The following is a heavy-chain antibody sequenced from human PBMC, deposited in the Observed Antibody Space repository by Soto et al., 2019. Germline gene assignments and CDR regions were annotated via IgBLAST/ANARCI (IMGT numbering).Heavy chain of an antibody. CDR2: MNPNSGNT. D-gene: IGHD6-13*01. J-gene: IGHJ5*02. CDR3: VRAGRVSQQQYPTCVWFDP. Sequence: QVQLVQSGAEVKKPGASVKVSCKASGYTFTSYDINWVRQATGQGLEWMGWMNPNSGNTGYAQKFQGRVTMTRNTSISTAYMELSSLRSEDTAVYYCVRAGRVSQQQYPTCVWFDPWGQGTMVTVSS. V-gene: IGHV1-8*01. CDR1: GYTFTSYD.